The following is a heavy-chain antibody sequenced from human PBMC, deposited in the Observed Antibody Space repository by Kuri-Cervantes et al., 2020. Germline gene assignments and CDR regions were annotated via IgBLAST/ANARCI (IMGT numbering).Heavy chain of an antibody. Sequence: LSLTCAASGFTFSSYAMHWVRQAPGKGLEWVAVISYDGSNKYYADSVKGRFTISRDNSKNTLYLQMNSLRAEDTAVYYCVREPGKLSHSWGQGTLVTVSS. D-gene: IGHD3-16*02. CDR3: VREPGKLSHS. J-gene: IGHJ4*02. V-gene: IGHV3-30*14. CDR1: GFTFSSYA. CDR2: ISYDGSNK.